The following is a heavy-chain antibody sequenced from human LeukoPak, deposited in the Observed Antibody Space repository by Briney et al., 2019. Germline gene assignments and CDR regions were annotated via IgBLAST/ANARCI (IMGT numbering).Heavy chain of an antibody. CDR2: IYYSGST. CDR1: GGSISSYY. J-gene: IGHJ5*02. D-gene: IGHD6-6*01. Sequence: PETLSLTCTVSGGSISSYYWSWIRQPPGKGLEWIGYIYYSGSTNYNPSLSSRVTISVDTSQNQFSLKLSSVTAADTAVYYCARGTTRYSSSPWFDPWGQGTLVTVSS. V-gene: IGHV4-59*01. CDR3: ARGTTRYSSSPWFDP.